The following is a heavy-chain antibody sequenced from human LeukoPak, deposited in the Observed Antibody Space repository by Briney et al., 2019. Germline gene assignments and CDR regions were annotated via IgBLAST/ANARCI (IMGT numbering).Heavy chain of an antibody. D-gene: IGHD3-22*01. J-gene: IGHJ4*02. CDR3: KSLPEVVVITPHDY. V-gene: IGHV3-49*03. CDR1: GFTFGDYA. Sequence: GGSLRLSCTASGFTFGDYAMSWFRQAPGKGLEWVGFIRSKAYGGTTEYAASVKGRFTISRDDSKSIAYLQMNSLKTEDTAVYYCKSLPEVVVITPHDYWGQGTLVTVSS. CDR2: IRSKAYGGTT.